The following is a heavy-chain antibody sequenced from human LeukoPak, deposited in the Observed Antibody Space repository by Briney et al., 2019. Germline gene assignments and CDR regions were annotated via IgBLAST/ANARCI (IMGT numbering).Heavy chain of an antibody. D-gene: IGHD2/OR15-2a*01. CDR1: GFIFNSYA. CDR2: ISDVGLST. J-gene: IGHJ3*01. V-gene: IGHV3-23*01. Sequence: GGSLRLSCAASGFIFNSYAMSWVRQAPGKGLEWVSTISDVGLSTYYADSVKGRLTISRDNSKNTLSLLLSSLRADDTAIYYCARISLRAFDVWGQGTTVTVSS. CDR3: ARISLRAFDV.